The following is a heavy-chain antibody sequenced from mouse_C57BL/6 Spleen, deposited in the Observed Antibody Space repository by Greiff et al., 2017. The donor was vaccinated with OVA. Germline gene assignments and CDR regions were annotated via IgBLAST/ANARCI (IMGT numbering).Heavy chain of an antibody. CDR1: GFTFSDYY. V-gene: IGHV5-16*01. Sequence: EVKLVESEGGLVQPGSSMKLSCTASGFTFSDYYMAWVRQVPEKGLEWVANINYDGSSTYYLDSLKSRFIISRANAKNIRYLQISSLKSDDPATYYYARDSRYAMDYGVQGTSVTVSS. J-gene: IGHJ4*01. CDR3: ARDSRYAMDY. CDR2: INYDGSST.